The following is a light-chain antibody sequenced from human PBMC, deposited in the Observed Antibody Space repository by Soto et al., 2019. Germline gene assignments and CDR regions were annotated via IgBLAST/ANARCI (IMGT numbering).Light chain of an antibody. CDR2: EVS. CDR3: SSYADDTTVI. CDR1: SSDVGGYNY. V-gene: IGLV2-14*01. Sequence: QSVLTQPASVSGSPGQSITISCTGTSSDVGGYNYVSWYQQHPDTAPKLMISEVSNRPSGVSDRFSGSKSGNTASLTITGLQAEDEADYYCSSYADDTTVIFGGGTKL. J-gene: IGLJ2*01.